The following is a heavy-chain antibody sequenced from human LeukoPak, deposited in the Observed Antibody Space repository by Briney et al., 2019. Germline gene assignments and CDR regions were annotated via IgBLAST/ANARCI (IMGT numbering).Heavy chain of an antibody. CDR3: AKAPVTSCRGAYCYPFDS. CDR1: GFTLNTYA. D-gene: IGHD2-21*01. Sequence: GGPLRLSCAASGFTLNTYAMRWARQTPGKGLEWVAATSSSDAGTYHADSVRGRFTISRDNSKHTLYLQMNSLRAEDAAVYFCAKAPVTSCRGAYCYPFDSWGQGTLVTVSS. J-gene: IGHJ4*02. CDR2: TSSSDAGT. V-gene: IGHV3-23*01.